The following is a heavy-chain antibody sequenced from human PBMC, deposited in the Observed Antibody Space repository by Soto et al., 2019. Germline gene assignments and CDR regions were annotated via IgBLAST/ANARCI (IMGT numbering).Heavy chain of an antibody. CDR3: TKDRYYDVLTGRFDY. CDR1: GFTFEHYA. Sequence: GGSLRLSCAASGFTFEHYAMHWVRQAPGKGLEWVSGISWDSVNMTYADSVKGRFTISRDNAKNSLYLQMNSLRAEDTALYYCTKDRYYDVLTGRFDYWGQGTLVTVSS. D-gene: IGHD3-9*01. V-gene: IGHV3-9*01. J-gene: IGHJ4*02. CDR2: ISWDSVNM.